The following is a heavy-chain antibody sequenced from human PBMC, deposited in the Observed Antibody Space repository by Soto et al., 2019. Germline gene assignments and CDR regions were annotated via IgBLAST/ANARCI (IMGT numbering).Heavy chain of an antibody. CDR1: GFSLSTSGVG. J-gene: IGHJ5*02. D-gene: IGHD3-22*01. Sequence: SGPTLVNPTQTLTLTCTFSGFSLSTSGVGVGWIRQPPGKALEWLAFIYWDDDKRYSPSLKSRLTITKDTSKNQVVLTMTNMDPVDTATYYCAHSLIGYYYDSSGSNWFDPWGQGTLVTVSS. CDR2: IYWDDDK. CDR3: AHSLIGYYYDSSGSNWFDP. V-gene: IGHV2-5*02.